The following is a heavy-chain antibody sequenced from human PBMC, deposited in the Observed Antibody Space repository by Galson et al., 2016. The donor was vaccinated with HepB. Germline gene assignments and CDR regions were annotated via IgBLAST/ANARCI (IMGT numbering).Heavy chain of an antibody. D-gene: IGHD2-2*01. CDR3: ARDARPTASWHYFDY. Sequence: SLRLSCAASGFTFSRYAMSWVRQAPGKGLEWVSSISTRSSYIYYADSVKGRFTISRDNAKNSLYLQMNSLRGDDTAVYYCARDARPTASWHYFDYWGQGTLVTVSS. CDR2: ISTRSSYI. CDR1: GFTFSRYA. V-gene: IGHV3-21*01. J-gene: IGHJ4*02.